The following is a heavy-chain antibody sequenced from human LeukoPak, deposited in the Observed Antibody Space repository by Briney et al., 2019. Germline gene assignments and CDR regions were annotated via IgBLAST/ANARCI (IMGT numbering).Heavy chain of an antibody. Sequence: SETLSLTCAVYGGSFSGYYWSWIRQPPGKGLECIGNIYYSGSTYYNPSLKSRVTISVDTSKNQFSLKLSSVTAADTAVYYCARGSWQLAEEAYWGQGTLVTVSS. D-gene: IGHD6-6*01. J-gene: IGHJ4*02. CDR1: GGSFSGYY. CDR2: IYYSGST. V-gene: IGHV4-34*01. CDR3: ARGSWQLAEEAY.